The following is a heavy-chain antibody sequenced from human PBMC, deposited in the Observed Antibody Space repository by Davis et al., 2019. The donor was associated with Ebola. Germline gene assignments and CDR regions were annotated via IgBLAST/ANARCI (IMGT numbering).Heavy chain of an antibody. V-gene: IGHV1-2*06. CDR1: GYTFTDYY. CDR3: ARGGPSSYPYYYYGMDV. CDR2: INPNSGGT. J-gene: IGHJ6*04. D-gene: IGHD6-6*01. Sequence: ASVKVSCKASGYTFTDYYLHWVRQAPGQGLEWMGRINPNSGGTNYAQKFQGRVTMTRDTSISTAYMELSRLRSDDTAVYYCARGGPSSYPYYYYGMDVWGKGTTVTVSS.